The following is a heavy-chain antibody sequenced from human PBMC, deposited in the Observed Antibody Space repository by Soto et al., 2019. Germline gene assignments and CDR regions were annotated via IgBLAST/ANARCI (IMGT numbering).Heavy chain of an antibody. V-gene: IGHV3-23*01. D-gene: IGHD3-22*01. J-gene: IGHJ4*02. CDR3: AKELVGLTMIVVPWDY. CDR2: ISGSGGST. Sequence: GGSLRLSCAASGFTFSSYAMSWVRQAPGKGLEWVSAISGSGGSTYYAESVKGRFTISRDNSKNTLYLQMNSLRAEDTAVYYCAKELVGLTMIVVPWDYWGQGTLVTVSS. CDR1: GFTFSSYA.